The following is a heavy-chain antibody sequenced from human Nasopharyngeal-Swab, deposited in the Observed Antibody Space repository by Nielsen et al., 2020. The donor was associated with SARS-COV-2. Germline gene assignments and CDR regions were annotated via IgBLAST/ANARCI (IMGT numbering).Heavy chain of an antibody. Sequence: WIRQPPGKGLEWIGEINHSGSTNYNPSLKSRVTISVDTSKNQFSLKLSFVTAADTAVYYCARRGLITMIHRWFDPWGQGTLVTVSS. J-gene: IGHJ5*02. V-gene: IGHV4-34*01. CDR3: ARRGLITMIHRWFDP. CDR2: INHSGST. D-gene: IGHD3-22*01.